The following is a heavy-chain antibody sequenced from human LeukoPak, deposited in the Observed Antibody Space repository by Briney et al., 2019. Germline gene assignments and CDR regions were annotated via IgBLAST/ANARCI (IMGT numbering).Heavy chain of an antibody. J-gene: IGHJ6*02. Sequence: GESLKISCKGSGYSFTSYWIGWVRQMPGKGLEWMGIIYPGDSDTRYSPSFQGQVTISADKSISTAYLQWSSLKASDTAMYYCARRSYGSYGYRDYYYYGMDVWGQGTTVTVSS. V-gene: IGHV5-51*01. CDR3: ARRSYGSYGYRDYYYYGMDV. CDR1: GYSFTSYW. D-gene: IGHD5-18*01. CDR2: IYPGDSDT.